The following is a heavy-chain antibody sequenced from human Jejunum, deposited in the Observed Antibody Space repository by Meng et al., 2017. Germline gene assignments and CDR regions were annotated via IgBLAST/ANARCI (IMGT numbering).Heavy chain of an antibody. D-gene: IGHD3-10*01. J-gene: IGHJ4*02. CDR1: GFNLSTSW. CDR3: ARYGSLGY. CDR2: IKEDGSQK. Sequence: GESLKISCAASGFNLSTSWMSWVRQAPGKGLEWVANIKEDGSQKYYVDSVEGRFTVSRDNAQNSLYLQMNSLRVEDTAVYYCARYGSLGYWGQGTLVTVSS. V-gene: IGHV3-7*01.